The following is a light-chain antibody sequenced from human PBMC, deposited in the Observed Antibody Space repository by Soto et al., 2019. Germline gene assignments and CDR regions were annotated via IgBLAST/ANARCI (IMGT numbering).Light chain of an antibody. Sequence: QSVLTQPPSASSTPGQTVTISCSGSTSNIGTFYVYWYQHLPGTAPKLLIYLGDQRASGVSDRFSGSKSGTSASLAINGLRSDDEADYYCAAWDDNLNPYVFGSGTKVTVL. CDR1: TSNIGTFY. CDR3: AAWDDNLNPYV. V-gene: IGLV1-47*02. CDR2: LGD. J-gene: IGLJ1*01.